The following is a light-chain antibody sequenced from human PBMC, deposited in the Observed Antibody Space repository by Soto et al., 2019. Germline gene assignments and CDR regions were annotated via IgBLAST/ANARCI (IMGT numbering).Light chain of an antibody. J-gene: IGKJ3*01. Sequence: DIQMTQSPPSLSASVGDRVTITRRASQGIRNFVAWYQQKPGKAPKLLIYAASTLQSGVPSRFSGSGSGTDFTLTINSLQPEDVATYSCQKYSSVPVFGPGTKVEIK. V-gene: IGKV1-27*01. CDR1: QGIRNF. CDR3: QKYSSVPV. CDR2: AAS.